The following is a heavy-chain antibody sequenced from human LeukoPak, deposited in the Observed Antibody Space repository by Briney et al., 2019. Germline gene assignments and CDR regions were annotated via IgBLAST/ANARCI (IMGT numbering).Heavy chain of an antibody. CDR2: ISYDGSNK. J-gene: IGHJ3*02. Sequence: GGSLRLSCAASGFTFSSYAMHWVRQAPGKGLEWVAVISYDGSNKYYADSVKGRFTISRDNSKNTLYLQMNSLRAEDTAVYYCARGGLWFGELGLTDAFDIWGQGTMVTVSS. D-gene: IGHD3-10*01. CDR1: GFTFSSYA. CDR3: ARGGLWFGELGLTDAFDI. V-gene: IGHV3-30-3*01.